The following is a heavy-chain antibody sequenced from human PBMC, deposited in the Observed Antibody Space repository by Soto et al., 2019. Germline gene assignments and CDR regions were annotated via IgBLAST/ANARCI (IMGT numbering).Heavy chain of an antibody. J-gene: IGHJ5*02. Sequence: ETLFRTCTVSGGPLSSYYLSWIRQLAGKVLEGIGRIYTSGSTNHTPYLTTRVNISVAKSKTQSYLKLSSVTAADTAVYYCARDYGSSGRRFDPWGQGTLVTVSP. CDR3: ARDYGSSGRRFDP. D-gene: IGHD6-19*01. CDR1: GGPLSSYY. CDR2: IYTSGST. V-gene: IGHV4-4*07.